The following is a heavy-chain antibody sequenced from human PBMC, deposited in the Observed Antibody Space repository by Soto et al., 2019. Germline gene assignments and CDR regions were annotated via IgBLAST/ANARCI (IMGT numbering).Heavy chain of an antibody. V-gene: IGHV4-31*03. CDR2: IYYSGLT. J-gene: IGHJ5*02. CDR3: ARVRGSNYPPDWFDP. CDR1: GDSISTEGYY. D-gene: IGHD4-4*01. Sequence: PSETLSLTCSVSGDSISTEGYYWSWIRQHPGKGLEWIGYIYYSGLTSYNPSLKSRVTISRATSKNQFYLKLSSVTAADTAVYYCARVRGSNYPPDWFDPWGQGTLVTVSS.